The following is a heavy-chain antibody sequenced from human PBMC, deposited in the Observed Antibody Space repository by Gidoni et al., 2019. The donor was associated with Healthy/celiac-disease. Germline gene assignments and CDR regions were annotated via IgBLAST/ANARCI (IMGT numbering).Heavy chain of an antibody. CDR3: ARDFEYSNYGVLRGFDY. D-gene: IGHD4-4*01. CDR1: GFTVSSNY. V-gene: IGHV3-66*01. Sequence: EVQLVESGGGLVQPGGSLRLSCAASGFTVSSNYMSWVRQAPGKGLEWVSVIYSGGSTYYADSVKGRFTISRDNSKNTLYLQMNSLRAEDTAVYYCARDFEYSNYGVLRGFDYWGQGTLVTVSS. J-gene: IGHJ4*02. CDR2: IYSGGST.